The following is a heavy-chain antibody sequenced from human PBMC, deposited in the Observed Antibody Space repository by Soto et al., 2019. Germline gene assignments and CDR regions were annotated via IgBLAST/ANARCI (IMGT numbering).Heavy chain of an antibody. D-gene: IGHD2-2*01. V-gene: IGHV3-30*18. J-gene: IGHJ4*02. CDR2: ISYDGSNK. Sequence: SLRLSCAASGFTFSSYGMHWVRQAPGKGLEWVAVISYDGSNKYYADSVKGRFTISRDNSKNTLYLQMNSLRAEDTAVYYCAKDHDIVVVPAWDYWGQGTLVTVSS. CDR1: GFTFSSYG. CDR3: AKDHDIVVVPAWDY.